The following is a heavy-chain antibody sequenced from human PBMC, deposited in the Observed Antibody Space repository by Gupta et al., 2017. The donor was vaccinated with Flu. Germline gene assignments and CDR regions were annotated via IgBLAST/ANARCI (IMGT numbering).Heavy chain of an antibody. Sequence: PGESLRLSCAASGFSFSNYDMTWVRQAPGKGLEWVSGISGTDGNTNYADSVKGRFTISRDNSKNMLYLQMNSLRVEDTAVYYCVKVGWDDYWGEGTRGTVAA. CDR1: GFSFSNYD. V-gene: IGHV3-23*01. CDR2: ISGTDGNT. J-gene: IGHJ4*02. D-gene: IGHD6-19*01. CDR3: VKVGWDDY.